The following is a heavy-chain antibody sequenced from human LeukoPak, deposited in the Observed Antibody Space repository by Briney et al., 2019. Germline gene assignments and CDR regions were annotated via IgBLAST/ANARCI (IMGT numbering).Heavy chain of an antibody. J-gene: IGHJ4*02. Sequence: SETLSLTCAVYGGSFSDYYWSWIRQPPGKGLEWIGEINHSGTTNYSPSLKSRVSISVETSKNQSSLKLNSVTAADAAMYYCASHYSSGSYRYTGSFDSWGQGMLVNVSS. CDR3: ASHYSSGSYRYTGSFDS. V-gene: IGHV4-34*01. CDR2: INHSGTT. D-gene: IGHD3-16*02. CDR1: GGSFSDYY.